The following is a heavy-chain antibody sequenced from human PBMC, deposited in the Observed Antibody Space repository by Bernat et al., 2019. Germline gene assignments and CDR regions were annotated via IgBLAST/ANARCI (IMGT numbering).Heavy chain of an antibody. CDR2: INQDGSEK. J-gene: IGHJ6*02. CDR3: ARANAMDV. V-gene: IGHV3-7*03. Sequence: EVQLVESGGGLVQPGGSLRLSCAASGFTFSGYWMNWVRQAPGKGLEWVANINQDGSEKYYVGSVGGRFTISRDNAKNSLYLQMNSLRAEDTAVYYCARANAMDVRAKGPRSPSP. CDR1: GFTFSGYW.